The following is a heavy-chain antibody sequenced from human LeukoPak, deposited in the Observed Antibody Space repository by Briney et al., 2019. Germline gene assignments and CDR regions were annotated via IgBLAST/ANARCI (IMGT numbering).Heavy chain of an antibody. CDR3: ARGGYYGSGNDFRFDP. CDR2: IHYTGST. D-gene: IGHD3-10*01. CDR1: GDSISSTNYY. J-gene: IGHJ5*02. Sequence: TSETLSLTCTVSGDSISSTNYYWSWIRQSPGKGLECIGYIHYTGSTNYNPSLKSRVTISVETSKNQFSLKLKSVTAADTAVYYCARGGYYGSGNDFRFDPWGQGTLVTVSS. V-gene: IGHV4-61*01.